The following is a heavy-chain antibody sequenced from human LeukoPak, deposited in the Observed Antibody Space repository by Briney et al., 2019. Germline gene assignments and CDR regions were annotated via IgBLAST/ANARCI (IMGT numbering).Heavy chain of an antibody. CDR3: ARDPISGSYYFDY. Sequence: GGSLRLSCAASGFTFSSYSMNWVRQAPGKGLEWVSSISSNSSYIYYADSVKGRFTISRDNAKNSLYLQMNSLRAEDTAVYYCARDPISGSYYFDYWGQGTLVTVSS. J-gene: IGHJ4*02. CDR1: GFTFSSYS. CDR2: ISSNSSYI. D-gene: IGHD1-26*01. V-gene: IGHV3-21*01.